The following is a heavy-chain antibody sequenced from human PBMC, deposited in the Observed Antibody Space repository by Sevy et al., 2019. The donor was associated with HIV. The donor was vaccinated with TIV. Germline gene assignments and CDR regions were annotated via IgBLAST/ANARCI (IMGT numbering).Heavy chain of an antibody. V-gene: IGHV3-33*01. CDR1: GFTFSSYG. CDR2: IWYDGSNK. J-gene: IGHJ4*02. D-gene: IGHD1-26*01. Sequence: RGSLRLSCAASGFTFSSYGMHWVRQAPGKGLEWVAVIWYDGSNKYYADSVKGRFTISRDNSKNTLYLQMNSLRAEDTAVYYCARNSGSYHFDYWGQGTLVTVSS. CDR3: ARNSGSYHFDY.